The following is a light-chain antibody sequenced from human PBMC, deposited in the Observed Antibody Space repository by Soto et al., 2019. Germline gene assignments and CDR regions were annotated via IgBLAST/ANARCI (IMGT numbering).Light chain of an antibody. Sequence: QSALTQPRSVSGSPGQSVTISCTGTSSDVGGYNYVSWYQHHPGRAPKLMIYDVSKRPSGVPDRFSGSKSSNTASLTISGLQAEDEADYYCCSYAGSYTYVFGTGTKLT. CDR1: SSDVGGYNY. J-gene: IGLJ1*01. V-gene: IGLV2-11*01. CDR3: CSYAGSYTYV. CDR2: DVS.